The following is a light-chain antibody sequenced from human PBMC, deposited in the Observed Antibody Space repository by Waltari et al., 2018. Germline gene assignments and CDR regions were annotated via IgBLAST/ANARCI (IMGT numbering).Light chain of an antibody. CDR2: QDD. V-gene: IGLV3-1*01. CDR1: GDKY. Sequence: GDKYVSWYQQKPGQSPVLVIHQDDKRPSGIPDRFSASNSGNTATLTISGTQAVDEADYYCQTWDSSTVLFGGGTKVTVL. J-gene: IGLJ2*01. CDR3: QTWDSSTVL.